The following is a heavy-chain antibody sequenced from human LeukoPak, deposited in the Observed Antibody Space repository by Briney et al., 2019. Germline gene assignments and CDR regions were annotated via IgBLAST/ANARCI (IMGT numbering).Heavy chain of an antibody. Sequence: VASVTVSCTASGYTFTSYDINWVRQATGQGLEWMGWMNPNSGNTGYAQKFQGRVTMTRNTSISTAYMELSSLRSEDTAVYYCARGLGAAAAPDYWGQGTLVTVSS. V-gene: IGHV1-8*01. CDR2: MNPNSGNT. D-gene: IGHD6-13*01. J-gene: IGHJ4*02. CDR3: ARGLGAAAAPDY. CDR1: GYTFTSYD.